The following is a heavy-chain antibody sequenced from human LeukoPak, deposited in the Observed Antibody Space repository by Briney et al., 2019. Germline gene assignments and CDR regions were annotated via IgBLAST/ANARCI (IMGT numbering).Heavy chain of an antibody. CDR3: AKGSDYSNYVPDY. Sequence: GRSLRLSCAASGFTFDDYALHWVRQARGKGLEWVSGISWNSGSIGYADSVKGRFTISRDNAKNSLYLQMNSLRAEDTALYYCAKGSDYSNYVPDYWGQGTLVTVSS. V-gene: IGHV3-9*01. J-gene: IGHJ4*02. CDR1: GFTFDDYA. CDR2: ISWNSGSI. D-gene: IGHD4-11*01.